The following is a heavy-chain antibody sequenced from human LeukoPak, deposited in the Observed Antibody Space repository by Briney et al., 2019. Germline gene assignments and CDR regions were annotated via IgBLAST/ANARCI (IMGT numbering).Heavy chain of an antibody. D-gene: IGHD2-8*01. CDR3: ARGPYGYFDY. CDR1: GFTFSSYS. V-gene: IGHV3-48*01. Sequence: TGGSLRLSCAASGFTFSSYSMNWVRQAPGKGLEWVSYISSSSSTIYYADSVKGRFTISRDSAKNSLYLQMNSLRAEDTAVYYCARGPYGYFDYWGQGTLVTVSS. J-gene: IGHJ4*02. CDR2: ISSSSSTI.